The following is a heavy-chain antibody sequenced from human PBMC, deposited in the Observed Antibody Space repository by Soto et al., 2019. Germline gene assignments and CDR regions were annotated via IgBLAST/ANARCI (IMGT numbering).Heavy chain of an antibody. Sequence: QVQLVQSGAEVKKPGASVKVSCKASGYTFTGYYMHWVRQAPGQGLEWMGWINPNSGGTNYAQKLQGGDTMTRDTSNSTAYRELSRLRSDDTAVYYCARGVVVAAQQHSPGWFDPWGQGTLVTVSS. CDR1: GYTFTGYY. V-gene: IGHV1-2*02. J-gene: IGHJ5*02. CDR3: ARGVVVAAQQHSPGWFDP. CDR2: INPNSGGT. D-gene: IGHD2-15*01.